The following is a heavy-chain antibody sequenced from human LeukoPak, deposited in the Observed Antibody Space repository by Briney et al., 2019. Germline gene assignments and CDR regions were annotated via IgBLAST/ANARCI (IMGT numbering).Heavy chain of an antibody. J-gene: IGHJ1*01. D-gene: IGHD6-19*01. CDR1: GFTFSNYG. V-gene: IGHV3-49*04. CDR2: IRGKAYGGTT. Sequence: GGSLRLSCAASGFTFSNYGMHWVRQAPGKGLEWVGIIRGKAYGGTTEYAASVKGRFTISRDDSKSIAYLQMNSLKTEDTAVYYCTRDLKAGNRGYWGQGTLVTVSS. CDR3: TRDLKAGNRGY.